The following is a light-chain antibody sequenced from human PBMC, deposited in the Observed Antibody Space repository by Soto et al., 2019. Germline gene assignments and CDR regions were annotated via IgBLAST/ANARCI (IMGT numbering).Light chain of an antibody. V-gene: IGLV3-1*01. CDR1: KLGDRF. CDR2: QDT. CDR3: QAWDSSTGVV. J-gene: IGLJ2*01. Sequence: SYELTQPPSVSVSPGQTASIPCSGDKLGDRFACWYQQKPGQSPVMVIYQDTRRPSGIPERFSGSNSGNTATLTLSGTQAMDEADYYCQAWDSSTGVVFGGGTKLTVL.